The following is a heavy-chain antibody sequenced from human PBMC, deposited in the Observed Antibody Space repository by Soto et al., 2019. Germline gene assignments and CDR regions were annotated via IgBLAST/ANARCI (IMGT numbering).Heavy chain of an antibody. CDR1: GGTISGYY. D-gene: IGHD3-3*01. Sequence: SETLSLTCSVSGGTISGYYWTWIRQPAGKGLEWIGRIYSSGNTKYNPSLQSRVTMSLDTSNNQFSLRLTSVTAADTAVYYCARGQRFSDWFDPWGQGTLATVSS. V-gene: IGHV4-4*07. CDR2: IYSSGNT. CDR3: ARGQRFSDWFDP. J-gene: IGHJ5*02.